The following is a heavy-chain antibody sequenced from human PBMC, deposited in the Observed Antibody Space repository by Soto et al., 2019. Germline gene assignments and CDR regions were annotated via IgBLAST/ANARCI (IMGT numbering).Heavy chain of an antibody. J-gene: IGHJ4*02. CDR3: ARDQIPFGGSGSLPY. CDR1: GGTFSSYA. V-gene: IGHV1-69*13. CDR2: IIPIFGTA. Sequence: GASVKVSCKASGGTFSSYAISWVRQAPGQGLEWMGGIIPIFGTANYAQKFQGRVTITADESTSAAYMELSSLRSEDTAVYYCARDQIPFGGSGSLPYWGQGTLVTVSS. D-gene: IGHD3-10*01.